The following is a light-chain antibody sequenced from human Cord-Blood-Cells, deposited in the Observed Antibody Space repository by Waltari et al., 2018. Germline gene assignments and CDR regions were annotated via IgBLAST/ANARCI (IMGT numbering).Light chain of an antibody. J-gene: IGLJ2*01. Sequence: QAVVTQEPSLTVSPGGTVTLTCGSSTGAVTSGHYPYWFQQKPGQAPRPLIYDTSNKHSWPPARFSGSLLGGKAALTLSGAQPEDEAEYYCLLSYSGARVFGGGTKLTVL. CDR1: TGAVTSGHY. CDR3: LLSYSGARV. V-gene: IGLV7-46*01. CDR2: DTS.